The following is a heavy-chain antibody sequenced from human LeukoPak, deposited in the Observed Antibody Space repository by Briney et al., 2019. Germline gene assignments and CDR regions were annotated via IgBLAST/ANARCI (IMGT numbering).Heavy chain of an antibody. V-gene: IGHV4-39*01. CDR3: ASIDDNPWLVRSGNWFDP. J-gene: IGHJ5*02. CDR2: IYYSGST. D-gene: IGHD6-19*01. CDR1: GGSISSSSYY. Sequence: PSETLSLTCTVSGGSISSSSYYWGWIRQPPGKGLEWIGSIYYSGSTYYNPSLKSRVTISVDTSKNQFSLKLSSVTAADTAVYYCASIDDNPWLVRSGNWFDPWGQGTLVTVSS.